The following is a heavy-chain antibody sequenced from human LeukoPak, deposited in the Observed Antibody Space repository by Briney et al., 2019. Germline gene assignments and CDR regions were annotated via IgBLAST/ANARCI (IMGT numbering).Heavy chain of an antibody. CDR1: GFTFSIYN. D-gene: IGHD1-26*01. V-gene: IGHV3-21*01. CDR3: TRGSEWEPLYYFDY. CDR2: ISSSSGYI. Sequence: GGSLRLSCAASGFTFSIYNMNWVRQTPGRGLEWVSLISSSSGYIYYTDSVKGRFTISRDNAKNSLYLQMNSLRAEDSAVYYCTRGSEWEPLYYFDYWGQGSLVTVSS. J-gene: IGHJ4*02.